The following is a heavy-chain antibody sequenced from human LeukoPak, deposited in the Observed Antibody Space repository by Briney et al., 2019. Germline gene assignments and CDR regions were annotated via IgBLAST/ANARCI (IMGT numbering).Heavy chain of an antibody. V-gene: IGHV4-39*07. Sequence: PSETLSLTCTVSGGSISSSSYYWGWIRQPPGKGLEWIGRIFTGGSTNYNPSLKSRVTMSIDTSKNQFSLKLTSVTAADTAVYYCARGAYGGNSLGAFDIWGQGTMVTVSS. D-gene: IGHD4-23*01. J-gene: IGHJ3*02. CDR2: IFTGGST. CDR3: ARGAYGGNSLGAFDI. CDR1: GGSISSSSYY.